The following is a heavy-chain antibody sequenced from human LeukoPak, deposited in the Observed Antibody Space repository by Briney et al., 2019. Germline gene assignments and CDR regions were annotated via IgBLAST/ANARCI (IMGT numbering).Heavy chain of an antibody. J-gene: IGHJ4*02. CDR2: IYYSGST. Sequence: SETLSLTCTVSGGSISSGDYYWSWIRQPPGKGLEWIGYIYYSGSTYYNPSLKSRVTISVDTSKNQFSLKLSSVTAADTAVYYCAGYEYSSTNFDYWGQGTQVTVSS. V-gene: IGHV4-30-4*08. CDR3: AGYEYSSTNFDY. D-gene: IGHD6-6*01. CDR1: GGSISSGDYY.